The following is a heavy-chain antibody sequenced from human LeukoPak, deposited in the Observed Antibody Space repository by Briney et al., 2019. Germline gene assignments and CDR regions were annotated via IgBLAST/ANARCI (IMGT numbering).Heavy chain of an antibody. J-gene: IGHJ4*02. CDR3: AKGVVVPAACDY. CDR1: GFTFSSYA. CDR2: ISGSGGST. Sequence: PGGSLRLSCAASGFTFSSYAMSWVSQAPGKGLEWVLAISGSGGSTYYADSVKGRFTISRDNSKNTLYLQMNSLRAEDTAVYYCAKGVVVPAACDYWGQGTLVTVSS. V-gene: IGHV3-23*01. D-gene: IGHD2-2*01.